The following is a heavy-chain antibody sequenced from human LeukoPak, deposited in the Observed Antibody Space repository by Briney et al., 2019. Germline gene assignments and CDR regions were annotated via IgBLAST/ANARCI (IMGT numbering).Heavy chain of an antibody. V-gene: IGHV1-3*01. D-gene: IGHD3-3*01. CDR3: ARVVTIFGVVEDDAFDI. CDR1: GYTFTSYA. J-gene: IGHJ3*02. CDR2: INAGNGNT. Sequence: ASVKVSCKASGYTFTSYAMHWVRQAPGQRLEWMGWINAGNGNTKYSQKFQGRVTITRDTSASTAYMGLSSLRSEDTAVYYCARVVTIFGVVEDDAFDIWGQGTMVTVSS.